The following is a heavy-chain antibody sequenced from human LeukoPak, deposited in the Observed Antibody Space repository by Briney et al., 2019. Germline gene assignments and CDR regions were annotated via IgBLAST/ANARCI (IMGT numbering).Heavy chain of an antibody. D-gene: IGHD6-19*01. J-gene: IGHJ4*02. CDR3: ARAEFSGCFDY. V-gene: IGHV3-48*01. CDR2: ISSSSTI. CDR1: GFTFSSYS. Sequence: GGSLRLSCAASGFTFSSYSMNWVRQAPGKGLEWVSYISSSSTIYYADSVKGRFTISRDNAKNSLYLQMNSLRAEDTAVYYCARAEFSGCFDYWGQGTLVTVSS.